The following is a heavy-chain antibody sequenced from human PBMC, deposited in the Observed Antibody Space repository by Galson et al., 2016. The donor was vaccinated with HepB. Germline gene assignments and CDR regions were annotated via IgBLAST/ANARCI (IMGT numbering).Heavy chain of an antibody. D-gene: IGHD6-6*01. V-gene: IGHV3-7*01. CDR3: AKDSSSAL. J-gene: IGHJ2*01. CDR1: GFTFSSYY. CDR2: IKPDGREK. Sequence: SLRLSCAASGFTFSSYYMHWVRQAPGKGLEWVANIKPDGREKYYVDSVKGRFTISRDNAKNSLFLQMNSLRAEDTAVYYCAKDSSSALWGRGSLVTVSS.